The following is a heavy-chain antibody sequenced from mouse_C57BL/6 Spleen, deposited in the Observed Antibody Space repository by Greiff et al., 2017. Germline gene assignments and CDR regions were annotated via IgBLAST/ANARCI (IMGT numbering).Heavy chain of an antibody. CDR3: AIPEPNYFDY. CDR2: IHPSDSDT. V-gene: IGHV1-74*01. Sequence: QVQLKQPGAELVKPGASVKVSCKASGYTFTSYWMHWVKQRPGQGLEWIGRIHPSDSDTNYNQKFKGKATLTVDKSSSTAYMQLRTLTSEDSAVYYCAIPEPNYFDYWGQGTTLTGSS. J-gene: IGHJ2*01. CDR1: GYTFTSYW.